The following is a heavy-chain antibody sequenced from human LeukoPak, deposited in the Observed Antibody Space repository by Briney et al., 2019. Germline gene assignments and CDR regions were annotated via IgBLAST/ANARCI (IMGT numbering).Heavy chain of an antibody. D-gene: IGHD5-18*01. V-gene: IGHV3-21*04. CDR2: IGSSITYT. CDR1: GFAFTNYP. J-gene: IGHJ4*02. Sequence: GGSLRLSCVASGFAFTNYPMNWVRQAPGKGLEWVSSIGSSITYTYYADSVKGRFTISRDNTKNSLFLQMNSLRAEDTAIYYCATYRQVLLPFESWGQGTLVTVSS. CDR3: ATYRQVLLPFES.